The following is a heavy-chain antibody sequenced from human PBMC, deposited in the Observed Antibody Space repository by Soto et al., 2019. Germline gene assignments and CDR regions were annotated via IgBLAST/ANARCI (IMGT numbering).Heavy chain of an antibody. D-gene: IGHD2-15*01. CDR1: GGTFNKYA. J-gene: IGHJ6*02. V-gene: IGHV1-69*01. Sequence: QVQLEQSGAEVKKPGSSLKVSCKATGGTFNKYAISWVRQAPGQGLEWMAGIIPVYGTPNYAQRFQDRVTLIADESTSTAYMEVNSLRCEDTAIYYCSIVTAYGMDVWGPGTTVIVSS. CDR2: IIPVYGTP. CDR3: SIVTAYGMDV.